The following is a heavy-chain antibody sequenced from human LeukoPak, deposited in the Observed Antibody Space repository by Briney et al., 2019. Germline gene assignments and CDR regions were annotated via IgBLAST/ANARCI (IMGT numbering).Heavy chain of an antibody. J-gene: IGHJ5*02. D-gene: IGHD3-10*01. CDR1: GGSISSYY. CDR2: IYSSGHT. CDR3: ARMYYYGSGSDYLNWFDP. Sequence: SETLSLTCTISGGSISSYYWAWIRQPPGKGLEWIGSIYSSGHTYYNPSLKSRVTISVHTSKNQFSLKLSSVTAADTAIYFCARMYYYGSGSDYLNWFDPWGQGTLVTVSS. V-gene: IGHV4-39*07.